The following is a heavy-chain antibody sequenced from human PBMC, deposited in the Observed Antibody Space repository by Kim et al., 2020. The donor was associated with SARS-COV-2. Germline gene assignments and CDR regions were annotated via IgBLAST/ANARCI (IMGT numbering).Heavy chain of an antibody. CDR2: FYPEDGET. CDR1: GYTLTELS. CDR3: ATDSPIYCSGGSCYWYFDL. J-gene: IGHJ2*01. D-gene: IGHD2-15*01. Sequence: ASVKVSCKVSGYTLTELSMHWVRQAPGKGLEWMGGFYPEDGETIYAQKFQGRVTMTEDTSTDTAYMELSSLRSEDTAVYYCATDSPIYCSGGSCYWYFDLWGRGTLVTVSS. V-gene: IGHV1-24*01.